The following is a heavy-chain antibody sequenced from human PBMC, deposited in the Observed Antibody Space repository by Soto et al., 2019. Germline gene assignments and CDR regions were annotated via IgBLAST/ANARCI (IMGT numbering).Heavy chain of an antibody. Sequence: DVQLLESGGDLVQPGGSLRLYCTASGFILSSYAMSWVRQAPGKGMEGGASVSDGGDMKYNADSVKGRFAISRDNSNNALCLQMNSLRIEDTALYYCARADRGYSGSPASYYYSGLDVWGQGTTVTVS. V-gene: IGHV3-23*01. CDR2: VSDGGDMK. D-gene: IGHD3-22*01. J-gene: IGHJ6*02. CDR1: GFILSSYA. CDR3: ARADRGYSGSPASYYYSGLDV.